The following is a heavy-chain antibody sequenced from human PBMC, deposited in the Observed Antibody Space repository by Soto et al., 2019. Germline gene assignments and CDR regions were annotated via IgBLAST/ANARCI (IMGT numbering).Heavy chain of an antibody. CDR1: GYTFTSYG. D-gene: IGHD1-1*01. J-gene: IGHJ5*02. CDR2: ISAYNGNT. V-gene: IGHV1-18*01. CDR3: ARVNVEEGITNWNDDGNWFDP. Sequence: QVQLVQSGAEVKKPGASVKVSCKASGYTFTSYGISWVRQAPGQGLEWMGWISAYNGNTNYAQKLQCRVPMTTATSTSTAYMELRSLRSDDKAVYYCARVNVEEGITNWNDDGNWFDPLGQGPLVTVS.